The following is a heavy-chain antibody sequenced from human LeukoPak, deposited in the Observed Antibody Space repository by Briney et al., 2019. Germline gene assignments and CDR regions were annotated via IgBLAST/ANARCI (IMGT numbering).Heavy chain of an antibody. CDR3: ARPRSRVSWFDP. D-gene: IGHD2-8*01. V-gene: IGHV4-39*01. J-gene: IGHJ5*02. CDR1: GGSISSSSYY. Sequence: SETLSLTCTVSGGSISSSSYYWGWIRQPPRKGLEWIGSIYYSGSTYYNPSLKSRVTISVDTSKNQFSLKLSSVTAADTAVYYCARPRSRVSWFDPWGQGTLVTVSS. CDR2: IYYSGST.